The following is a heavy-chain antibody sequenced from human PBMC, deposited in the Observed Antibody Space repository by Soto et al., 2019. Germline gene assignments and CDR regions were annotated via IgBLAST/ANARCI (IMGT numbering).Heavy chain of an antibody. CDR3: ARIGFDALDI. CDR1: GGSISSYY. V-gene: IGHV4-59*08. D-gene: IGHD3-16*01. CDR2: IYYSGST. Sequence: PSETLSLTCTVSGGSISSYYWSWIRQPPGKGLEWIGYIYYSGSTNYNPSLKSRVTISVDTSKNQFSLKLSSVTAADTAVYYCARIGFDALDIWGQGTMVTVSS. J-gene: IGHJ3*02.